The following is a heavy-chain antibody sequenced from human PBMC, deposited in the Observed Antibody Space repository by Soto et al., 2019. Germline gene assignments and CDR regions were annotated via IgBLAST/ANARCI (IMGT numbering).Heavy chain of an antibody. J-gene: IGHJ4*02. CDR2: IWYDGSNK. CDR3: ARDLDTAWAPWLDH. CDR1: GFTFSSYG. Sequence: HPGGSLRLSCVASGFTFSSYGMHWVRQAPGKGLEWVAVIWYDGSNKYYADSVKGRFTISRDNSKNILYLQMNSLRAEDTAVYYCARDLDTAWAPWLDHWAQGTLVTVSS. D-gene: IGHD5-18*01. V-gene: IGHV3-33*01.